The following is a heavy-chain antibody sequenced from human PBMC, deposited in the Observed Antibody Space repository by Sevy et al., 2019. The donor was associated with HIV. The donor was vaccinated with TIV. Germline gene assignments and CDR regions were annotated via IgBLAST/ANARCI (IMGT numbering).Heavy chain of an antibody. CDR2: ISYDGNNK. Sequence: GGSLRLSCTASGFTFSSYAMYWVRQAPGKGLEWVAVISYDGNNKDYADSVKGRFTISRDNSKNTLYLQMNSLRAEDTALYYCASHYYDSTGYYFPIDYWGQGTLVTVSS. V-gene: IGHV3-30*04. J-gene: IGHJ4*02. D-gene: IGHD3-22*01. CDR3: ASHYYDSTGYYFPIDY. CDR1: GFTFSSYA.